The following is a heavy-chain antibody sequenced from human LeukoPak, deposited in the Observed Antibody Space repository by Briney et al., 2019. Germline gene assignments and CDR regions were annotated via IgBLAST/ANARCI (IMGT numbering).Heavy chain of an antibody. CDR1: GLTFNNYA. Sequence: PGGSLRLSCEASGLTFNNYAMSWVRQAPGKGLEWVATISGGGANTYYADFVKGRFTISRDNSENTVYLQMKYLRAEDTAIYFCAKDGGGWLSTGWYYFDYWSQGTLVTVSS. J-gene: IGHJ4*02. V-gene: IGHV3-23*01. D-gene: IGHD6-19*01. CDR3: AKDGGGWLSTGWYYFDY. CDR2: ISGGGANT.